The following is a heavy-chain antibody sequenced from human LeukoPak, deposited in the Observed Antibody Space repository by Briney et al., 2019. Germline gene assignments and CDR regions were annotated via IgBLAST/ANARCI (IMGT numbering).Heavy chain of an antibody. D-gene: IGHD2-15*01. CDR2: IYYSGST. J-gene: IGHJ5*02. Sequence: PSETLSLTCTVSGGSISSYYWSWIRQPPGKGLEWIGYIYYSGSTNYNPSLKSRVTISVDTSKNQFSLKLSSVTAADTAVYYCASPGYCSGGSCPKAENWFDPWGQGTLVTVSS. CDR1: GGSISSYY. V-gene: IGHV4-59*08. CDR3: ASPGYCSGGSCPKAENWFDP.